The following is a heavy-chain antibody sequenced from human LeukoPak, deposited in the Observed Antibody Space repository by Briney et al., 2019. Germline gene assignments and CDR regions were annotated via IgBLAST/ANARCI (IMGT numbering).Heavy chain of an antibody. V-gene: IGHV3-21*01. J-gene: IGHJ3*02. CDR3: ARENSRDGYNLDAFDI. CDR1: GFTFSSYS. D-gene: IGHD5-24*01. Sequence: GGSLRLSCAASGFTFSSYSMNWVRQAPGKGLEWVSSISSSSSYIYYADSVKGRFTISRDNAKNSLYLQMNSLRAEDTAVYYCARENSRDGYNLDAFDIWGQGTMVTVSS. CDR2: ISSSSSYI.